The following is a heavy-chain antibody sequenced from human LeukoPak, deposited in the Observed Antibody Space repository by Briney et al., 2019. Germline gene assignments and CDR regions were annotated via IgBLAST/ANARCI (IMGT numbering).Heavy chain of an antibody. Sequence: GGSLRLSCEASGFTFSSYAMSWVRQAPGKGLEWVSAISGSGGSTYYADSVKGRFTISRDNSKNTLYLQMNSLRAEDTAVYYCAKETMIVVVNNWFDPWGQGTLVTVSS. CDR3: AKETMIVVVNNWFDP. J-gene: IGHJ5*02. V-gene: IGHV3-23*01. D-gene: IGHD3-22*01. CDR2: ISGSGGST. CDR1: GFTFSSYA.